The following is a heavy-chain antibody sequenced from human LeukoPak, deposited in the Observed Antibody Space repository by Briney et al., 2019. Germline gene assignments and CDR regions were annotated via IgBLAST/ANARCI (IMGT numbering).Heavy chain of an antibody. J-gene: IGHJ6*03. CDR1: GYTFTSYD. D-gene: IGHD6-13*01. CDR3: ARLIPAPGMYYYYYYMDV. CDR2: MNPNSGNT. Sequence: ASVKVSCKAFGYTFTSYDINWVRQAPGQGLEWMGWMNPNSGNTGYAQKFQGRVTMTRNTSITTAYMALSSLRSEDTAVYYCARLIPAPGMYYYYYYMDVWGKGTTVTISS. V-gene: IGHV1-8*01.